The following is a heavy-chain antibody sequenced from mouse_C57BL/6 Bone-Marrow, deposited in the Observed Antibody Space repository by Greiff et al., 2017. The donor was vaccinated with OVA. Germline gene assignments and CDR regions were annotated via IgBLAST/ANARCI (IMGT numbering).Heavy chain of an antibody. V-gene: IGHV1-55*01. J-gene: IGHJ2*01. Sequence: QVQLQQPGAELVKPGASVTMSCKASGYTFTSYWITWVKQRPGQGLEWIGDIYPGSGSTNYNEKFKSKATLTVDTSSRTADMQLSSLRSEDSAVYYCAYYGSSYCGGRGTTLTVSS. CDR1: GYTFTSYW. D-gene: IGHD1-1*01. CDR2: IYPGSGST. CDR3: AYYGSSYC.